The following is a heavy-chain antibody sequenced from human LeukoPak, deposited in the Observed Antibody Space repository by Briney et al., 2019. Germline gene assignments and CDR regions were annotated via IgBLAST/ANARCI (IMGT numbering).Heavy chain of an antibody. V-gene: IGHV1-18*01. CDR3: VRDGYGSGKGYFDY. CDR2: ISAYNGNT. J-gene: IGHJ4*02. Sequence: ASVKVSCKASGYTFTSYGISWVRQAPGQGLEWIGWISAYNGNTNYAQKLQGRVTMTTDTSTSTAYMELGSLRSDDTAVYYCVRDGYGSGKGYFDYWGQGTLVTVSS. D-gene: IGHD3-10*01. CDR1: GYTFTSYG.